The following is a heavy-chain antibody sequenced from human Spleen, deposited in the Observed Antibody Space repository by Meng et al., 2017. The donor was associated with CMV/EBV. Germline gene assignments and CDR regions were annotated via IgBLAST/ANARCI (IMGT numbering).Heavy chain of an antibody. CDR1: GFTFSSYA. Sequence: GGSLRLSCAASGFTFSSYAMSWVRQAPGKGLEWVSVIYSGGSSTYYADSVKGRFTISRDNSKNTLYLQMNSLRADDTANYYCATIAGPPSRGQGTLVTVSS. J-gene: IGHJ4*02. CDR3: ATIAGPPS. V-gene: IGHV3-23*03. CDR2: IYSGGSST.